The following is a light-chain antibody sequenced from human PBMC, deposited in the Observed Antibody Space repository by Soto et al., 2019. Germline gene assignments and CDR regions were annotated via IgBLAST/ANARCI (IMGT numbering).Light chain of an antibody. CDR1: QSLLHSNGYTH. Sequence: DIVMTQSPLSLPVTPGEPASISCRSSQSLLHSNGYTHLDWYLQRPGQSPLLLIYLGSHRASGVPDRFRGSGSGTDFTLKISRVEAEDVGIYYCMQALQTPWTFGQGTRVEI. CDR3: MQALQTPWT. CDR2: LGS. J-gene: IGKJ1*01. V-gene: IGKV2-28*01.